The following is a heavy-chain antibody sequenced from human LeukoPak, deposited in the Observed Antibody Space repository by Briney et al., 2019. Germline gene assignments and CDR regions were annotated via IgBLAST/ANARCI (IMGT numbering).Heavy chain of an antibody. CDR2: IYSGGST. CDR1: GFTVSSNY. Sequence: PGGSLRLSCAASGFTVSSNYMSWVRQAPGKGLEWVSVIYSGGSTYYADSVKGRFTISRDNSKNTLYLQMNSLRAEDTAVYYCVVPAATPSGYYYGMDVWGKGTTVTVS. V-gene: IGHV3-53*01. D-gene: IGHD2-2*01. CDR3: VVPAATPSGYYYGMDV. J-gene: IGHJ6*04.